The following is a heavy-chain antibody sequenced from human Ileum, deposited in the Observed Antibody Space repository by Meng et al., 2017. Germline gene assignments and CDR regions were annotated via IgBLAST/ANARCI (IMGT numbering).Heavy chain of an antibody. Sequence: GGSLRLSCEASGFTFSNFAMHWVRQAPGKGLEWVAVISSEGNTEFYADSVKGRISISRDNSKNTLYLQISSLRAEDTAVYYCVRENYYGSGRLGAFDVWGQGTMVTVSS. CDR1: GFTFSNFA. CDR2: ISSEGNTE. CDR3: VRENYYGSGRLGAFDV. V-gene: IGHV3-30*04. J-gene: IGHJ3*01. D-gene: IGHD3-10*01.